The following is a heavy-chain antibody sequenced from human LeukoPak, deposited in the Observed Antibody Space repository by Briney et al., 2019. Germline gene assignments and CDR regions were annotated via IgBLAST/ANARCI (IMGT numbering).Heavy chain of an antibody. D-gene: IGHD5-24*01. CDR2: ISPYNGNT. J-gene: IGHJ4*02. CDR1: GYTFTSYG. V-gene: IGHV1-18*01. Sequence: ASVEVSCKASGYTFTSYGISWVRQAPGQGLEWMGWISPYNGNTNYAQKLQGRVTMTTDTSTTTAYMELRSLRSDDTAVYYCAREMATIVNQFDYWGREPWSPSPQ. CDR3: AREMATIVNQFDY.